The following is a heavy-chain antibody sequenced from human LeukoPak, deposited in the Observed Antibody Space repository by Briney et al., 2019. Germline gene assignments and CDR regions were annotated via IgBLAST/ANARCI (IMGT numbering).Heavy chain of an antibody. V-gene: IGHV3-23*01. D-gene: IGHD2-8*01. CDR2: VSGSGSST. CDR1: GFTFTTYA. J-gene: IGHJ4*02. Sequence: PGGSLRLSCAASGFTFTTYAMSWVRQAPGKGLEWVASVSGSGSSTYYADSVKGRFTISRDNSKNTLYLQMNSLRAEDTAVYYCARDLGYCTNGVCHTRFDYWGQGTLVAVSS. CDR3: ARDLGYCTNGVCHTRFDY.